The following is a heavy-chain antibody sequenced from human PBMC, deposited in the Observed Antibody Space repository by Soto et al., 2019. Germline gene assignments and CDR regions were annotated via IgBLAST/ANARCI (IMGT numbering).Heavy chain of an antibody. V-gene: IGHV5-51*01. D-gene: IGHD3-3*01. CDR1: GYSFTTYW. Sequence: PGESLKISCKASGYSFTTYWIAWVRQMPGKGLEWMGVIYPGDSDTRYSPSFQGQVTISADKSISTAYLQWSSLKASDTAFYYCAKHASLDFFPWPPKNNWLDPWGQGTLVTVYS. CDR3: AKHASLDFFPWPPKNNWLDP. J-gene: IGHJ5*02. CDR2: IYPGDSDT.